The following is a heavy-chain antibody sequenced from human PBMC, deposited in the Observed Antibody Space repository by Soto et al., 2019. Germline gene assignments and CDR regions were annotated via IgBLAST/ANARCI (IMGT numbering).Heavy chain of an antibody. D-gene: IGHD2-21*01. J-gene: IGHJ3*02. CDR1: GVSISSDNW. V-gene: IGHV4-4*02. CDR3: AKNTCYGGYCDTAFKI. Sequence: QVQLQESGPGLVKPSGTLSLTCAVSGVSISSDNWWSWVRQPPGKGLQWMGEIYHTGGTFHNPSLRSRVTVSLDKSNNQFSLRLTSVTAADTAVYYCAKNTCYGGYCDTAFKIWGQGTTVTVSP. CDR2: IYHTGGT.